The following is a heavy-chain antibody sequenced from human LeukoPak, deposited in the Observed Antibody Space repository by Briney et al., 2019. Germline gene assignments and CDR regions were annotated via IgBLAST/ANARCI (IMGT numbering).Heavy chain of an antibody. D-gene: IGHD3-16*02. CDR3: ARAPGMYYDYVWGSYRYTEDAFDI. CDR1: GGSISSSSYY. CDR2: IYYSGST. V-gene: IGHV4-39*07. J-gene: IGHJ3*02. Sequence: SETLSLTCTVSGGSISSSSYYWGWIRQPPGKGLEWIGSIYYSGSTYYNPSLKSRVTISVDTSKNQFSLKLSSVTAADTAVYYCARAPGMYYDYVWGSYRYTEDAFDIWGQGTMVTVSS.